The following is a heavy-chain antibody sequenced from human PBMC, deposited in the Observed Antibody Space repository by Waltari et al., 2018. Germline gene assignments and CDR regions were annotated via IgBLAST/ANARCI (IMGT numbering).Heavy chain of an antibody. CDR1: GGSISSSSYF. Sequence: QLQLQESGRGLVKPSETLSLTCSVSGGSISSSSYFWGWTRQPPGKGLEWIGSIYYTGTPNYNPSFESRLTMSIDTSQNQFSLKLTSVTAADTAVYYCTKRTALDGMDVWGQGATVTVSS. J-gene: IGHJ6*02. V-gene: IGHV4-39*01. CDR2: IYYTGTP. D-gene: IGHD5-18*01. CDR3: TKRTALDGMDV.